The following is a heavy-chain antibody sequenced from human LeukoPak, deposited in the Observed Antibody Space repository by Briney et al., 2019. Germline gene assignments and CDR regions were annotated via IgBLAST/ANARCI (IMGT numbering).Heavy chain of an antibody. Sequence: GGSLRLSCAASGFTFSSYAMSWVRQAPGKGLERVSAINSGKTYYADSVKGRFTISRANSKNTLYLQMSSLRAEDTAIYHCAKDPLGRFAPWGQGTLVTVSS. J-gene: IGHJ5*02. CDR3: AKDPLGRFAP. D-gene: IGHD1-14*01. CDR1: GFTFSSYA. V-gene: IGHV3-23*01. CDR2: INSGKT.